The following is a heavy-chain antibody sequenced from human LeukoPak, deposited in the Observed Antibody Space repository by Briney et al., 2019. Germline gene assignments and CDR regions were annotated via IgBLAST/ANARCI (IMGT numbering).Heavy chain of an antibody. CDR3: ARCSGGDCYRPLDF. CDR1: GYAFTSYG. D-gene: IGHD2-21*01. J-gene: IGHJ4*02. V-gene: IGHV1-18*01. Sequence: ASVKDSCKASGYAFTSYGISWVRQAPGQGLEWMGWISADNGNRNYAQKLQGRVTMTTDTSTSTAYMELRSLRSDDTAVYFCARCSGGDCYRPLDFWGQGTLVTVSS. CDR2: ISADNGNR.